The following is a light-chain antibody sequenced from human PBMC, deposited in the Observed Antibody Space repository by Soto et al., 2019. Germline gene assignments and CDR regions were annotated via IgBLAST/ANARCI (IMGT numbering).Light chain of an antibody. J-gene: IGKJ2*01. V-gene: IGKV4-1*01. CDR1: QSVLDNFDNRDY. CDR3: QQYFLGPYT. CDR2: WAS. Sequence: DIVMTQSPDSLAVSLGERATINCKSSQSVLDNFDNRDYVAWYQQKPGQPPKLLIYWASTRESGVPDRFSGGGSGTDFTLTINNLQAEDVANYYCQQYFLGPYTFGQGTEL.